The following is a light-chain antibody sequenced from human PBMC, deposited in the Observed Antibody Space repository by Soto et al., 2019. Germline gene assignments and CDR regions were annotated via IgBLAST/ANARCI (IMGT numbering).Light chain of an antibody. Sequence: QSVLTQPPSASGSPGQSVTISCAGTSSDVGGYDYVSWYQQHPTKAPKLLIYEVIKRPSGVPDRFSDSKSGNTASLTVSGLQADDEADYYCSSYAGSNGLLFGGGTKLTVL. CDR2: EVI. CDR1: SSDVGGYDY. J-gene: IGLJ2*01. CDR3: SSYAGSNGLL. V-gene: IGLV2-8*01.